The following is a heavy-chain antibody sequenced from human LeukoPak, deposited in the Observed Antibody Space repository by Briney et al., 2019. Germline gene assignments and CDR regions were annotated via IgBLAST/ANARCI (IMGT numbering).Heavy chain of an antibody. Sequence: PSETLSLTCTVSGGSISTYYWSWTRQTPGKGLEWIGYIYYSGTTNYNPSLKSRVTISVDTSKNQFSLKLSSVTAADTAVYYCARGVNSSGYYPYDYWGQGTLVTASS. J-gene: IGHJ4*02. CDR2: IYYSGTT. CDR3: ARGVNSSGYYPYDY. D-gene: IGHD3-22*01. CDR1: GGSISTYY. V-gene: IGHV4-59*01.